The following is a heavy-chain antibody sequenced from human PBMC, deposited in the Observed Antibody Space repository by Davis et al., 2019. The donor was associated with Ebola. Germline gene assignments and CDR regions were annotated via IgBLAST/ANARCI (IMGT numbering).Heavy chain of an antibody. J-gene: IGHJ3*02. CDR2: ISGSGGST. CDR1: VITFSSYA. D-gene: IGHD3-22*01. CDR3: ARDRSYYDSTAYSPRGAFDM. Sequence: GESLKISCPDSVITFSSYAMTWVRQAPGKGLEWVSAISGSGGSTYYADSVKGRFTISRDNSKKTLYLQMNSLRAEDTAVYYCARDRSYYDSTAYSPRGAFDMWGQGTMITVSS. V-gene: IGHV3-23*01.